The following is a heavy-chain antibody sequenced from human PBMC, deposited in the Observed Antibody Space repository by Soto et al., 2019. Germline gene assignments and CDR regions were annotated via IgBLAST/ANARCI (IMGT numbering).Heavy chain of an antibody. D-gene: IGHD2-8*01. CDR2: ISASGDYS. CDR1: GFALSDNG. Sequence: QVHLVESGGGLVKPGGSLRLSCIGSGFALSDNGMTWIRQAPGKELEWVAHISASGDYSIHADSLKGRFTISRDNARNSLWLQMDSLTAQDTAVYFCARSTGWKEVGVYKYGLDVWGQGTTVIVSS. CDR3: ARSTGWKEVGVYKYGLDV. V-gene: IGHV3-11*05. J-gene: IGHJ6*02.